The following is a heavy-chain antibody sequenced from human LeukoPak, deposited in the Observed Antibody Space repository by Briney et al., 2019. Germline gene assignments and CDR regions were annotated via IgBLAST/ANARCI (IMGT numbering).Heavy chain of an antibody. CDR3: ARSQSAWAAPSFDV. V-gene: IGHV4-34*01. CDR1: TGSLSGYS. Sequence: PSETLSLTCSVYTGSLSGYSWSWIRQSPGKELEWIGEIHESRRTDYNPSLKSRVTISKDTSKKEFSPKLTSVTAADTAVYYCARSQSAWAAPSFDVWGQGTMVTVS. J-gene: IGHJ3*01. D-gene: IGHD7-27*01. CDR2: IHESRRT.